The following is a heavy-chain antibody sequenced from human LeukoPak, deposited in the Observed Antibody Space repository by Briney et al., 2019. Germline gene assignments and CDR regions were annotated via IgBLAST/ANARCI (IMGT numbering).Heavy chain of an antibody. CDR2: IKQDGSEK. CDR3: AREARSGGFDY. V-gene: IGHV3-7*03. CDR1: GFTFSSDW. D-gene: IGHD2-15*01. J-gene: IGHJ4*02. Sequence: GRSQRLFCAASGFTFSSDWMSWGRQAPGKGLEWVANIKQDGSEKYYVDSVKGRFTISRDNAKNSLYLQMNSLRAEDTAVYYCAREARSGGFDYWGQGTLVTVSS.